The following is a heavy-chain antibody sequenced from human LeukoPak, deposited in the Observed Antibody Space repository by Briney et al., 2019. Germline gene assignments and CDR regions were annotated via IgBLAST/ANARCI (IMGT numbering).Heavy chain of an antibody. CDR1: GGSISSYY. J-gene: IGHJ4*02. CDR3: VRLPGVMVRGVSPYYFDY. CDR2: IYYSGST. V-gene: IGHV4-59*01. D-gene: IGHD3-10*01. Sequence: SETLSLTCTVSGGSISSYYWSWIRQPPGKGLEWIGYIYYSGSTNYNPSLKSRVTISVDTSKNQFSLKLSSVTAADTAVYYCVRLPGVMVRGVSPYYFDYWGQGTLVTVSS.